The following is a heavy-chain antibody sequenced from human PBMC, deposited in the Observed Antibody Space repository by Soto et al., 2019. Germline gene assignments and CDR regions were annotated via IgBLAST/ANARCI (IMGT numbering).Heavy chain of an antibody. J-gene: IGHJ4*02. Sequence: PGGSLRLSCAASGFTFSTYTLNWVRQAPGKGLEWVSSISSGSSYIYYAGSVKGRFTISRDNAKNSLYLQMNSLRAEDTAVYYWARGVYYFDYWGQGTLVTVSS. CDR3: ARGVYYFDY. CDR1: GFTFSTYT. V-gene: IGHV3-21*01. CDR2: ISSGSSYI.